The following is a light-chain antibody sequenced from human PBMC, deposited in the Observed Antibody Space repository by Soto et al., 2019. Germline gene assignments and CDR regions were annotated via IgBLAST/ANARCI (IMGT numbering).Light chain of an antibody. CDR2: WAA. CDR3: QQYYETPHT. CDR1: QSVLDSSTNKNY. J-gene: IGKJ2*01. Sequence: DIVMTQSPDSLAVSLGERATINCTSSQSVLDSSTNKNYLSWYHQKPGQPPQLLIHWAAIRESGVPDRFSGSGSRTDFPLTISSQHAEDGAIYYCQQYYETPHTFGLGTKLEIK. V-gene: IGKV4-1*01.